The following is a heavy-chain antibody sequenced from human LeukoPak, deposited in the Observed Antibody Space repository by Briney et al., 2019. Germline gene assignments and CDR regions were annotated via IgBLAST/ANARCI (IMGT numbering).Heavy chain of an antibody. CDR3: ARDPAGRIMNNHWYFDL. D-gene: IGHD3-16*01. V-gene: IGHV3-30*02. J-gene: IGHJ2*01. CDR1: GFTFSNYG. Sequence: PGGSLRVSCAASGFTFSNYGMHWVRQAPGRSLEWVAFMHNDGSNKYYVDSVKGRFTISRDNSKNTLYLQMNSLRAEDTAVYYCARDPAGRIMNNHWYFDLWGRGTLVTASS. CDR2: MHNDGSNK.